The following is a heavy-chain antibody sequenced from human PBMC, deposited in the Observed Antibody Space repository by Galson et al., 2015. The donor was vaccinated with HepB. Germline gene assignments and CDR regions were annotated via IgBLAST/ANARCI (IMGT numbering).Heavy chain of an antibody. V-gene: IGHV1-18*01. CDR3: ARGALVVAVGATQKNWFDP. D-gene: IGHD2-15*01. Sequence: SVKVSCKASGYTFSSYSITWVRQAPGQGLEWMGWISAYNRNTNYAHQLQGRVTMTTDTSTSTAYMELRSLRSDDTAVYYCARGALVVAVGATQKNWFDPWGRGTLVTVSS. CDR2: ISAYNRNT. CDR1: GYTFSSYS. J-gene: IGHJ5*02.